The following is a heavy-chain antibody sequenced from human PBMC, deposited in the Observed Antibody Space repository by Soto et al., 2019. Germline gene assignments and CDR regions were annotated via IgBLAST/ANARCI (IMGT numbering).Heavy chain of an antibody. CDR2: INPNSGGT. V-gene: IGHV1-2*02. J-gene: IGHJ6*02. D-gene: IGHD1-26*01. Sequence: GASVKVSCKASGYTFTGYYMHWVRQAPGQGLEWMGWINPNSGGTNYAQKFQGRVTMTRDTSISTAYMELSRLRSDDTAVYYCAREKWEQTHYYGMDVWGQGTTVTVSS. CDR3: AREKWEQTHYYGMDV. CDR1: GYTFTGYY.